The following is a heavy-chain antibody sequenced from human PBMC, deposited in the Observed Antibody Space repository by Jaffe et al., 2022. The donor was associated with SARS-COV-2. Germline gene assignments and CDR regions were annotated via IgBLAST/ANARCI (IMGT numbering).Heavy chain of an antibody. J-gene: IGHJ4*02. V-gene: IGHV3-23*04. CDR3: AKHSDISFYSHFDY. D-gene: IGHD2-15*01. Sequence: EVQLVESGGGLIQLGGSLRLSCAASGFSFSLYGMSWVRQAPGKGLEWVSGIIDGGGVTYYADSVKGRFTISRDNPKHTLYLQVNSLRVEDTAVYYCAKHSDISFYSHFDYWGQGTLLTVSS. CDR2: IIDGGGVT. CDR1: GFSFSLYG.